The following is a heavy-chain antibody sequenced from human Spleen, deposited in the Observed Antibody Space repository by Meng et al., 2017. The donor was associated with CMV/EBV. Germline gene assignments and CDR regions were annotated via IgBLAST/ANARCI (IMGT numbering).Heavy chain of an antibody. J-gene: IGHJ4*02. CDR1: TFTSYA. V-gene: IGHV1-69*05. Sequence: TFTSYAISWVREAPGQGLEWMGGIILIFGRTHYAQNFQDRITITTDVSTRTVYMELSSLRSEDTAVYYCAGAYDFWSGYPDSKYYFDYWGQGTLVTVSS. CDR3: AGAYDFWSGYPDSKYYFDY. D-gene: IGHD3-3*01. CDR2: IILIFGRT.